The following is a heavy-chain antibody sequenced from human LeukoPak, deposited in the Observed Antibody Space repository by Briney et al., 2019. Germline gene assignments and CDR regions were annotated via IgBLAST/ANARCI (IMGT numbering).Heavy chain of an antibody. Sequence: GGSLRLSCAASGFTFSSYSMTWFRQAPGKGLEWVANIKQNGTEIFYVDSVRGRFIISRDNAENSLYLQMNSLRVEDTAIYYCARTPDGADYWGQGTLVTVSS. V-gene: IGHV3-7*01. CDR1: GFTFSSYS. CDR2: IKQNGTEI. D-gene: IGHD3-10*01. J-gene: IGHJ4*02. CDR3: ARTPDGADY.